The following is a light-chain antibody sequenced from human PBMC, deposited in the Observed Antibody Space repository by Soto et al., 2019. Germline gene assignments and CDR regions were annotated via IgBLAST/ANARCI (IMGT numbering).Light chain of an antibody. V-gene: IGKV4-1*01. J-gene: IGKJ1*01. Sequence: DIVMTQSPDSLAVSLGERATINCTSSQSILHSPNNKDALTWYQQKPGQPPKLLINWASTRESGVPGRFSGAGYGTDFTLTISSLQAEDVAVYYCQQFYTTPTFGQGTRVEIK. CDR1: QSILHSPNNKDA. CDR3: QQFYTTPT. CDR2: WAS.